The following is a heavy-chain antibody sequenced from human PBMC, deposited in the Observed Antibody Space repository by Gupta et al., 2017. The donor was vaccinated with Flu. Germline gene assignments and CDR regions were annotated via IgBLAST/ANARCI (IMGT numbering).Heavy chain of an antibody. J-gene: IGHJ5*01. V-gene: IGHV3-23*01. D-gene: IGHD3-3*01. CDR3: AKDWADGGGMTGDALPWFDS. CDR2: MSGTNATT. Sequence: WVRQDPGKGLEWVSAMSGTNATTYYEDYVKGRVTSSRDNSRDTRSLQRNRLTAEDKAGYYWAKDWADGGGMTGDALPWFDSCGQGILVNVSS.